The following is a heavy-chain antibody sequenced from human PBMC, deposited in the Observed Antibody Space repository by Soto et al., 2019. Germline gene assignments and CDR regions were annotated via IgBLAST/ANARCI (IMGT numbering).Heavy chain of an antibody. Sequence: ESGGGVVQPGRSLRLSCAASGFTFSSYAMHWVRQAPGKGLEWVAVISYDGSNKYYADSVKGRFTISRDNSKNTLYLQMNSLRAEDTAVYYCARERDYDFWSGYYGMDVWGQGTTVTVSS. CDR3: ARERDYDFWSGYYGMDV. D-gene: IGHD3-3*01. J-gene: IGHJ6*02. CDR2: ISYDGSNK. CDR1: GFTFSSYA. V-gene: IGHV3-30-3*01.